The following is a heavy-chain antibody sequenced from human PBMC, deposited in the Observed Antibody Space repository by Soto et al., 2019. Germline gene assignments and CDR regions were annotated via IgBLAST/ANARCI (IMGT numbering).Heavy chain of an antibody. Sequence: WWASCRFSVSTSALNGVRQSPGKGLEWVSTISSDGDSTYYVDSVKGRFTVSRDNSKNTMYLQMNSLRAEDTALYFCARDPSNGNADYWGQGTLVTVSS. V-gene: IGHV3-23*01. CDR2: ISSDGDST. J-gene: IGHJ4*02. CDR3: ARDPSNGNADY. D-gene: IGHD2-8*01. CDR1: RFSVSTSA.